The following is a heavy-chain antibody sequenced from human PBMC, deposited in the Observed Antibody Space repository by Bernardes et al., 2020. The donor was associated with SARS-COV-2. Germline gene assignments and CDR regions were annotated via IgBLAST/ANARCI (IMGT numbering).Heavy chain of an antibody. J-gene: IGHJ4*02. Sequence: SEPLSLTCTVSGGSISSSSYYWGWLLQPPGKGLEWIGNIYYSGITYYNPSLKSRVTISVDTSKNQFSLKLSSVTAADTAVYYCARQHLGGVTIFGVVTTDRYFDYWGQGTLVTVSS. CDR1: GGSISSSSYY. CDR3: ARQHLGGVTIFGVVTTDRYFDY. D-gene: IGHD3-3*01. CDR2: IYYSGIT. V-gene: IGHV4-39*01.